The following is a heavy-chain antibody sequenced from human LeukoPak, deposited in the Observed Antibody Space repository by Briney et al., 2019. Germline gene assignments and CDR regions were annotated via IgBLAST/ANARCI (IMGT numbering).Heavy chain of an antibody. J-gene: IGHJ6*03. D-gene: IGHD3-3*01. V-gene: IGHV4-4*07. CDR2: IYTSGST. CDR3: ARDRDYDFWSGPMTSGYMDV. CDR1: GGSISSYY. Sequence: PSETLSLTCTVSGGSISSYYWSWIRQPAGKGLEWIGRIYTSGSTNYNPSLKSRVTMSVDTSKNQFSLKLSSVTAADTAVYYCARDRDYDFWSGPMTSGYMDVWGKGTTVTVSS.